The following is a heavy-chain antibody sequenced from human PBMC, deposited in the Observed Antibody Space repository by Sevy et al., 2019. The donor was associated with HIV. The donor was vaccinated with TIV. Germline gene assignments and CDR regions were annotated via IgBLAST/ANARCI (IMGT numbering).Heavy chain of an antibody. V-gene: IGHV3-23*01. J-gene: IGHJ4*02. CDR2: LSFGCGKI. CDR3: AKDLGGYSYS. Sequence: GGSLRLSCAASGFDFSIYSMSWVRQAPGKGLEWVSTLSFGCGKINYADSVKGRFTISRDNSKSSVYLQMNNMRVEDTAMYYCAKDLGGYSYSWGQGTPVTVSS. CDR1: GFDFSIYS. D-gene: IGHD2-15*01.